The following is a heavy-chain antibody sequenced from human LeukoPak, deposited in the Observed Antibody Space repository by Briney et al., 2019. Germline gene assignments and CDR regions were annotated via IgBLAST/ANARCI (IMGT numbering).Heavy chain of an antibody. CDR1: EFTFSNYA. Sequence: GGSLRLSCAASEFTFSNYAMHWVRQAPGKGLEWVAVISYDGINKYYADSVKGRFTISRDNSKNTLYLQMNSLRAEDTAVYYCATRAVAGRDYFDYWGQGTLVTVSS. CDR2: ISYDGINK. CDR3: ATRAVAGRDYFDY. V-gene: IGHV3-30*04. D-gene: IGHD6-19*01. J-gene: IGHJ4*02.